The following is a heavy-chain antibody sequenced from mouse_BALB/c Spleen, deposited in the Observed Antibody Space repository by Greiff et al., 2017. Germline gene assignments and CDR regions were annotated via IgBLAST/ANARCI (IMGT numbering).Heavy chain of an antibody. V-gene: IGHV3-8*02. J-gene: IGHJ4*01. Sequence: EVKVEESGPSLVKPSQTLSLTCSVTGDSITSGYWNWIRKFPGNKLEYMGYISYSGSTYYNPSLKSRISITRDTSKNQYYLQLNSVTTEDTATYYCARSRGITTATGAMDYWGQGTSVTVSS. CDR3: ARSRGITTATGAMDY. CDR2: ISYSGST. D-gene: IGHD1-2*01. CDR1: GDSITSGY.